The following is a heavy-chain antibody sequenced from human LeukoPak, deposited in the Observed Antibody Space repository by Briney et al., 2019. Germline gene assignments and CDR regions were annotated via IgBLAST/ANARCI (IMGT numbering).Heavy chain of an antibody. CDR1: GFTFSSYG. J-gene: IGHJ4*02. CDR2: IWYDGSNK. V-gene: IGHV3-33*01. CDR3: AGDLGAQVRVATSADY. Sequence: GGSLRLSCAASGFTFSSYGMHWVRQAPGKGLEWVAVIWYDGSNKYYADSVKGRFTISRDNSKNTLYLQMNSLRAEDTAVYYCAGDLGAQVRVATSADYWGQGTLVTVSS. D-gene: IGHD5-12*01.